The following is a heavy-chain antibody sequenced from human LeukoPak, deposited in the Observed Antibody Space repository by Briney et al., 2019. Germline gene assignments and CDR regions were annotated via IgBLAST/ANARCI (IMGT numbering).Heavy chain of an antibody. CDR3: ARVAKQLVTSYYYYYGMDV. V-gene: IGHV3-21*01. CDR2: ISSSSSYI. Sequence: GGSLRLSCAASGFTFSSYWMHWVRQAPGKGLEWVSSISSSSSYIYYADSVKGRFTISRDNAKNSLYLQMNSLRAEDTAVYYCARVAKQLVTSYYYYYGMDVWGQGTTVTVSS. D-gene: IGHD6-6*01. J-gene: IGHJ6*02. CDR1: GFTFSSYW.